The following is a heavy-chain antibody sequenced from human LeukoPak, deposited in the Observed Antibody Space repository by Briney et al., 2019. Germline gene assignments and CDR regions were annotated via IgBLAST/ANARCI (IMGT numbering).Heavy chain of an antibody. J-gene: IGHJ6*02. V-gene: IGHV1-18*01. Sequence: ASVKVSCKASGYTFTSYGISWVRQAPGQGLEWMGWISGYNGNTNYAQKLQGRVTMTTDTSTSTAYMELRSLRSDDTAVYYCARGTYYYDSSGYYYESYYYYYGMDVWGQGTTVTVSS. CDR2: ISGYNGNT. CDR3: ARGTYYYDSSGYYYESYYYYYGMDV. D-gene: IGHD3-22*01. CDR1: GYTFTSYG.